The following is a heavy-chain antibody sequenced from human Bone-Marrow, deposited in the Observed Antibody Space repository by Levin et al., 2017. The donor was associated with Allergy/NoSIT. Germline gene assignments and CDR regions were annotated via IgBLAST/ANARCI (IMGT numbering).Heavy chain of an antibody. CDR3: VRSEHSSSWLYYYYGLDV. V-gene: IGHV4-59*01. D-gene: IGHD6-13*01. CDR1: GGSISGYY. Sequence: SETLSLTCTVSGGSISGYYWSWIRQSPGKGLDWIGYVYFSGSTTSNPSLKSRLTISLDMSKSQVSLKLNSVTGADTAVYYCVRSEHSSSWLYYYYGLDVWGQGTTVTVSS. CDR2: VYFSGST. J-gene: IGHJ6*02.